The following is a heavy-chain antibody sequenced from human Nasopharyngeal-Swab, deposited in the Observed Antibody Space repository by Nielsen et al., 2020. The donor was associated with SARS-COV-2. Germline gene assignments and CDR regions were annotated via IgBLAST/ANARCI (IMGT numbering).Heavy chain of an antibody. V-gene: IGHV3-33*01. CDR3: ARELAAAGTGGN. CDR2: IWYDGSNK. CDR1: GFTFSSYG. J-gene: IGHJ4*02. Sequence: GESLKISCAASGFTFSSYGMHWVRQAPGKGLEWVALIWYDGSNKYYADSVKGRFTISRDNSKNTLCLQMNSLRAEDTAVYYCARELAAAGTGGNWGQGTLVTVSS. D-gene: IGHD6-13*01.